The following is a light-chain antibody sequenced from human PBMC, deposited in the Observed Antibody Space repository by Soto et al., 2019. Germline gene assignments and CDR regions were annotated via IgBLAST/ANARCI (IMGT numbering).Light chain of an antibody. J-gene: IGLJ2*01. V-gene: IGLV1-51*01. CDR3: GAWDGIRSVVL. CDR1: SANIGGNY. Sequence: QSVLTQPPSVSAAPGQRVTISCSGSSANIGGNYVFWYQHLPGTAPKLVLYDSDRRPPAIPDRFCGSKSATSATLDITGHQAGDEAYYYCGAWDGIRSVVLFGGGTKVTVL. CDR2: DSD.